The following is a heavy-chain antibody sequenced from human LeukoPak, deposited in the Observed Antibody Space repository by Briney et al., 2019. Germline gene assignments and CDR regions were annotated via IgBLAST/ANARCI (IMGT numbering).Heavy chain of an antibody. CDR2: ISSSGSTI. Sequence: GGSLRLSCAASGFTFSDYYMSWIRLAPGKGLEWVSYISSSGSTIYYADYVKGRFTISRDNAKNSLYLQMNSLRAEDTAVYYCASGSSSSGYYYGMDVWGQGTTVTVSS. V-gene: IGHV3-11*01. CDR3: ASGSSSSGYYYGMDV. D-gene: IGHD6-6*01. CDR1: GFTFSDYY. J-gene: IGHJ6*02.